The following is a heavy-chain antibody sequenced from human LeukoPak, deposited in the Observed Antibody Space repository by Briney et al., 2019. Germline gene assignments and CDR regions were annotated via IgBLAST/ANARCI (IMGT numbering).Heavy chain of an antibody. D-gene: IGHD3-9*01. J-gene: IGHJ4*02. Sequence: VASVKVSCKASGYTFTSYDINRVRQATGQGLEWMGWMNPNSGNTGYAQKFQGRVTMTRNTSISTAYMELSSLRSEDTAVYYCATFYDILTGYHIDYWGQGTLVTVSS. CDR3: ATFYDILTGYHIDY. CDR1: GYTFTSYD. CDR2: MNPNSGNT. V-gene: IGHV1-8*01.